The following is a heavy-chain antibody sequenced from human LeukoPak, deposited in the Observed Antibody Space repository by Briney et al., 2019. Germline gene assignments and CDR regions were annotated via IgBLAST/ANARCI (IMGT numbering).Heavy chain of an antibody. CDR1: GFTFSDYY. J-gene: IGHJ6*02. V-gene: IGHV3-11*01. Sequence: PGGSLRLSCAASGFTFSDYYMSWIRQAPGKGLEWVSYISSSGSTIYYADSVKGRFTISRDNAKNSLYLQMNSLRAEDTAVYFCARDLGWYIKYGMDVWGQGTTVTVSS. D-gene: IGHD6-19*01. CDR3: ARDLGWYIKYGMDV. CDR2: ISSSGSTI.